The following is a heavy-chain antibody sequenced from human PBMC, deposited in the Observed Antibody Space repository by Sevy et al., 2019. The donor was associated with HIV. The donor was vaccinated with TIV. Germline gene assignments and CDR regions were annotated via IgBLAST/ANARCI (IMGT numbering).Heavy chain of an antibody. CDR1: GFIFNSYW. V-gene: IGHV3-7*01. CDR3: ASEYSFAAFFDY. Sequence: GGSLRLSCEGSGFIFNSYWMSWVRQAPGKGLEGGANRKEDGSEENYVDSVKGRFTISRDNAKNSVYLEMNSLRVEDTAVYFCASEYSFAAFFDYWGQGTRVTVSS. D-gene: IGHD5-12*01. J-gene: IGHJ4*02. CDR2: RKEDGSEE.